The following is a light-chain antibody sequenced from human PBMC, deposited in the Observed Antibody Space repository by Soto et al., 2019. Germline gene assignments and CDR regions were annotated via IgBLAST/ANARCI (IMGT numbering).Light chain of an antibody. CDR2: GAS. CDR1: QSISSSS. J-gene: IGKJ1*01. CDR3: QQYGSSPWT. Sequence: EIVLTQSPGTLSLSPGERATLSCRASQSISSSSLAWYQQKPGQATRLLIYGASSRATGIPDRFSGRGSRTGITLTISRLETEDFAVYYCQQYGSSPWTFGQGTKVEIQ. V-gene: IGKV3-20*01.